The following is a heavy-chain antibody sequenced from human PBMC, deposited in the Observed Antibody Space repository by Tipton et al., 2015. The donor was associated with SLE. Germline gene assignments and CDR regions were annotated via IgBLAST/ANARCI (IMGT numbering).Heavy chain of an antibody. D-gene: IGHD6-19*01. V-gene: IGHV3-21*01. CDR2: ISDGSRHI. Sequence: SLRLSCAASGFTFTTYNMNWVRQAPGKGLEWVSYISDGSRHIHYADSVKGRFTISRDNSKNTLYLQMNSLRAEDTAVYYCAKDQRAGYSSGWYGDYWGQGTLVTVSS. CDR3: AKDQRAGYSSGWYGDY. J-gene: IGHJ4*02. CDR1: GFTFTTYN.